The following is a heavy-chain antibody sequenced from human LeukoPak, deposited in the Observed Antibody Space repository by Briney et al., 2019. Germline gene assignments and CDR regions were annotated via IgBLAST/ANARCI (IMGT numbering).Heavy chain of an antibody. Sequence: GGSLRLSCAASGFTFSNYGMEWVRQAPGKGLEGVSGISGSGGSTYYADSVKGRFTISRDNSRNPMYLQMNSLRVEDTAVYYCASRDPCSGGDCYGLGYWGQGALVTVSS. CDR3: ASRDPCSGGDCYGLGY. V-gene: IGHV3-23*01. D-gene: IGHD2-15*01. CDR1: GFTFSNYG. J-gene: IGHJ4*02. CDR2: ISGSGGST.